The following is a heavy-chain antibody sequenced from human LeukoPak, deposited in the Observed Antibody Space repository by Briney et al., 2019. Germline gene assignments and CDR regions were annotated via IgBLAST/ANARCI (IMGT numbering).Heavy chain of an antibody. CDR3: ARQLGYCSSTSCYADKVDY. D-gene: IGHD2-2*01. J-gene: IGHJ4*02. Sequence: PSETLSLTCTVSGGSISSSSYYWGWIRQPPGKGLEWIGSIYYSGSTYYNPSLKSRVTISVDTSKNQFSLKLSSVTAADTAVYYCARQLGYCSSTSCYADKVDYWGQGILVTVSS. V-gene: IGHV4-39*01. CDR1: GGSISSSSYY. CDR2: IYYSGST.